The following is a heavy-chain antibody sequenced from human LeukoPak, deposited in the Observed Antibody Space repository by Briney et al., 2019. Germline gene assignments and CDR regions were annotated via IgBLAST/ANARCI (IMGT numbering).Heavy chain of an antibody. CDR2: VHKTGKT. J-gene: IGHJ4*02. Sequence: SETLSLTCALSTVSGSSGNWWSWVRQPPGKGLEWIGEVHKTGKTNYNPSLKTRVTISIDASKNQLSLELTSVTAADAAVYYCARELLGAPTPGAYWGQGTRVTVFS. CDR1: TVSGSSGNW. CDR3: ARELLGAPTPGAY. D-gene: IGHD7-27*01. V-gene: IGHV4-4*02.